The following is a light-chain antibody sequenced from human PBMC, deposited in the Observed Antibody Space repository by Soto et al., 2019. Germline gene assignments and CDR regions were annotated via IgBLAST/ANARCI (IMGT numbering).Light chain of an antibody. CDR1: QSVGSN. J-gene: IGKJ4*01. CDR2: GAS. V-gene: IGKV3-15*01. CDR3: QQYNDWPLT. Sequence: EIVMTQSPAAPSVSPGERATLSCRASQSVGSNLAWYQQKPGQAPRLLIYGASIRATGISARFSGSGSGTEFTLTISSLQSEDFAVYFCQQYNDWPLTFGGGTKVEIK.